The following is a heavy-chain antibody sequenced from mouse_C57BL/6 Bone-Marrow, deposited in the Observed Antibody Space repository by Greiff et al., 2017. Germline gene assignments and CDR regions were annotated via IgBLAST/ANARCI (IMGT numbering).Heavy chain of an antibody. D-gene: IGHD2-3*01. V-gene: IGHV1-64*01. CDR2: IHPNSGST. CDR3: ARLRDGYWFAY. Sequence: QVHVKQSGAELVKPGASVKLSCKASGYTFTSYWMHWVKQRPGQGLEWIGMIHPNSGSTNYNEKFKSKATLTVDKSSSTAYMQLSSLTSEDSAVYYCARLRDGYWFAYWGQGTLVTVSA. J-gene: IGHJ3*01. CDR1: GYTFTSYW.